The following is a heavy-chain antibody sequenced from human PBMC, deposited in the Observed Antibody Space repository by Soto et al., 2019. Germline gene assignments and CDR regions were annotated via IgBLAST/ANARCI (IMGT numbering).Heavy chain of an antibody. V-gene: IGHV4-38-2*02. CDR2: ISHRGAT. J-gene: IGHJ4*02. Sequence: SETLSLTCSVSGYSIDRGYYWGWIRQAPERGLEWIGSISHRGATSYTPSLKRRAIISLDTSNNQFTLRLTSVTVADTATYYCVRYEYDSSGHDDEHWGQGPLVT. D-gene: IGHD3-22*01. CDR3: VRYEYDSSGHDDEH. CDR1: GYSIDRGYY.